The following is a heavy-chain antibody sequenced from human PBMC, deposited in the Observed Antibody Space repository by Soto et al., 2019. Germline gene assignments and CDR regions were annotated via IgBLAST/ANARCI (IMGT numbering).Heavy chain of an antibody. Sequence: ESGGGLVKPGGSLRLSCAASGFTFTTYSMNWVRQAPGKGLEWVSSISSSSSHIYYADSVKGRFTFSRDNAKNSLYLQMNSLRAEDTAVYYCARDVGTTTGAFEMWGQGTRVTVSS. D-gene: IGHD1-26*01. J-gene: IGHJ3*02. CDR1: GFTFTTYS. V-gene: IGHV3-21*01. CDR3: ARDVGTTTGAFEM. CDR2: ISSSSSHI.